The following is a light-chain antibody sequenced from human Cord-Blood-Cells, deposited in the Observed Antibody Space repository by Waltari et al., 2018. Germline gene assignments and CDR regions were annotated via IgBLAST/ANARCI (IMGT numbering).Light chain of an antibody. V-gene: IGLV2-23*02. CDR1: SSDVGSYNL. J-gene: IGLJ2*01. CDR2: EVS. Sequence: QSALTQPASVSGSPGQSITISCTGTSSDVGSYNLVSCYQQHPGKAPTLMIYEVSKRPAGVSNRFSGSKSGDTTSLTISGLQAEDEAYYYWCSYAGSSTFVVFGGGTKLTVL. CDR3: CSYAGSSTFVV.